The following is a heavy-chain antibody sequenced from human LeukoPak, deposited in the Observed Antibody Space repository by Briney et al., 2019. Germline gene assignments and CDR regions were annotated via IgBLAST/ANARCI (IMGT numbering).Heavy chain of an antibody. Sequence: GGSLRLSCTASGFTFSSYNINWVRQAPGKGLEWISYISGSGGTIYYADSVKGRFTVSRDNAENSLYLQMNSLRAEDTAVYYCAKDALYYGSGSYYLDYWGQGTLVTVSS. CDR1: GFTFSSYN. D-gene: IGHD3-10*01. J-gene: IGHJ4*02. CDR2: ISGSGGTI. V-gene: IGHV3-48*01. CDR3: AKDALYYGSGSYYLDY.